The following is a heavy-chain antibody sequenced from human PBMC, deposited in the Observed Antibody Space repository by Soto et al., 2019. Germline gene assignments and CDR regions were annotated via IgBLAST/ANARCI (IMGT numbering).Heavy chain of an antibody. Sequence: QVQLVQSGAEVKKPGYSVKVSCKASGGTFSSYAISWVRQAPGQGLEWMGGIIPIFGTANYAQKFQGRVTITADKSTSTAYMELSSLRSEDTAVYYCARDGRYCSSTSCYYYYGMDVWGQGTTVTVSS. J-gene: IGHJ6*02. D-gene: IGHD2-2*01. CDR1: GGTFSSYA. CDR3: ARDGRYCSSTSCYYYYGMDV. CDR2: IIPIFGTA. V-gene: IGHV1-69*06.